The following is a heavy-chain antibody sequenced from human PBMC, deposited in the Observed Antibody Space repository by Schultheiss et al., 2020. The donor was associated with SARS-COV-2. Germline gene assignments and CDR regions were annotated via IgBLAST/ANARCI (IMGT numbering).Heavy chain of an antibody. CDR3: ARGFGFGELWGFDY. CDR2: INQGGKT. V-gene: IGHV4-34*01. Sequence: SQTLSLTCAVHGGTLSGHFWSWIRQSPGQGLEWIGEINQGGKTKYNPSLKSRVTISVDTSKNQFSLELKSVTAADTAVYYCARGFGFGELWGFDYWGQGTLVTVSS. CDR1: GGTLSGHF. D-gene: IGHD3-10*01. J-gene: IGHJ4*02.